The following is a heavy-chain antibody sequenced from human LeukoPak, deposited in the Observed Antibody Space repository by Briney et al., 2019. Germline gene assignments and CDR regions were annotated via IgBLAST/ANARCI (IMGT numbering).Heavy chain of an antibody. Sequence: AGCLPLSCLASGFTFLEYWMTWVRPAAGKGLEWVAYIKQEGSEKYYVDSVKGRFTISRDKAKNSLYLQMNSLRAEDTAVYYCARGGATTFGLWGNAFDIWGQGTMVTVSS. CDR3: ARGGATTFGLWGNAFDI. V-gene: IGHV3-7*01. CDR1: GFTFLEYW. J-gene: IGHJ3*02. D-gene: IGHD3-3*01. CDR2: IKQEGSEK.